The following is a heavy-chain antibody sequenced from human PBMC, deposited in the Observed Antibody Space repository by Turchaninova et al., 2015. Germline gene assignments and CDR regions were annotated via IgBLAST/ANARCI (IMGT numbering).Heavy chain of an antibody. CDR3: ARPGVTYYYYGMDV. CDR1: GGSFSGYY. Sequence: GLLKPSETLSLTCAVYGGSFSGYYWSWIRQPPGKGLEWIGEINHSGSTNYNPSLKSRVTISVDTSKNQFSLKLSPVTAADTAVYYCARPGVTYYYYGMDVWGQGTTVTVSS. J-gene: IGHJ6*02. V-gene: IGHV4-34*01. CDR2: INHSGST.